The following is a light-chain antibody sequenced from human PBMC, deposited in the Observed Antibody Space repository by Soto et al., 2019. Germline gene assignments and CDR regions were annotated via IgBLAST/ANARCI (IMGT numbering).Light chain of an antibody. V-gene: IGKV1-27*01. CDR1: QGISNF. Sequence: IQMTQSPSTLSASVGDRVTITCRASQGISNFLAWYQQKPGKVPTLLVYGASTLQSGVPSRFSGSGSGTDFSLTISSLRPEDIATYYCQNYHSAPWTFGQATTVDVK. J-gene: IGKJ1*01. CDR2: GAS. CDR3: QNYHSAPWT.